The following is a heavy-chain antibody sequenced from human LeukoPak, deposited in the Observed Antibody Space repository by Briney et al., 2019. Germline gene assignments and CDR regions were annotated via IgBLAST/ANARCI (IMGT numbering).Heavy chain of an antibody. CDR3: ARAVIGYCSGGSCSPHFDY. V-gene: IGHV3-23*01. CDR1: GFTFSSYA. Sequence: PGGSLRLSCAASGFTFSSYAMSWVRQAPGKGLEWVSAISGSGGSTYYADSVKGRFTISRDNSKNTLYLQMGSLRAEDMAVYYCARAVIGYCSGGSCSPHFDYWGQGTLVTVSS. CDR2: ISGSGGST. J-gene: IGHJ4*02. D-gene: IGHD2-15*01.